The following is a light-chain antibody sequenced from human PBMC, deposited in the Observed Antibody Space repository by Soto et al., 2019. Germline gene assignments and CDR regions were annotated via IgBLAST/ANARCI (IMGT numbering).Light chain of an antibody. CDR3: QLYNRNTWS. V-gene: IGKV1-5*03. J-gene: IGKJ1*01. CDR1: QTISSW. Sequence: DIQMTQSPSSLSGSVGDRVTITCRASQTISSWLAWYQQKPGKAPKLLIYKASTLKSGVPSRFSGSGSGTEFTLTITTLQPDDFATYFCQLYNRNTWSFGPGTKVAIK. CDR2: KAS.